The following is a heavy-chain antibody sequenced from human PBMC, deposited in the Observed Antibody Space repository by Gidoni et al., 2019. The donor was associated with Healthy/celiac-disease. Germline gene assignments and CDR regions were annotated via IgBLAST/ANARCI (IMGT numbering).Heavy chain of an antibody. V-gene: IGHV1-3*01. CDR3: ARADVDTAMDY. J-gene: IGHJ4*02. Sequence: HVQLVQSGAEVKKPGASVQVSCKASGYTFTSYAMHWVRQAPGQRLEWMGWINAGNGNTKYSQKFQGRVTITRDTSASTAYMELSSLRSEDTAVYYCARADVDTAMDYWGQGTLVTVSS. CDR1: GYTFTSYA. D-gene: IGHD5-18*01. CDR2: INAGNGNT.